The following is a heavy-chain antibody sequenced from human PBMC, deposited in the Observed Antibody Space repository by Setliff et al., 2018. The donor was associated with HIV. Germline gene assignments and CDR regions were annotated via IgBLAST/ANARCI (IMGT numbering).Heavy chain of an antibody. V-gene: IGHV4-61*09. J-gene: IGHJ5*02. D-gene: IGHD1-26*01. CDR2: IHTSGST. CDR1: GGSISSGSYY. CDR3: ARSTVGAGASFP. Sequence: SETLSLTCTVSGGSISSGSYYWSWIRQPAGKGLEWIGHIHTSGSTKYNPSLKSRVTISVDTSKNQFSLTLTSVTAADTAIYYCARSTVGAGASFPWGRGILVTVSS.